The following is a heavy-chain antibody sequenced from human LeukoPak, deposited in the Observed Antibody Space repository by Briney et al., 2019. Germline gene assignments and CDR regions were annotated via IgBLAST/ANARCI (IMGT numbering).Heavy chain of an antibody. CDR1: GYKFTDDY. J-gene: IGHJ4*02. CDR2: INPDSGFT. CDR3: APTAEAYTSWWKV. Sequence: ASVKVSCKASGYKFTDDYMHWVRQAPGQGLEFMGWINPDSGFTNHAQKSKGRVTMTRDTSISTAYLEVRSLTSDDTAVYYCAPTAEAYTSWWKVWGQGTLVTVSS. D-gene: IGHD3-16*01. V-gene: IGHV1-2*02.